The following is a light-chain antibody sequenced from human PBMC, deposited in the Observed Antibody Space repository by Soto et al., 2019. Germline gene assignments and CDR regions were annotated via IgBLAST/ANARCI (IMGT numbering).Light chain of an antibody. Sequence: DIQMTQSPSSLSASVGDRVTITCRASQSISRNLNWYQHKPGKAPKLLIYAAASLQNGVPSRFSGGGSETAFTPSISSLQPEDVGTYYCQQSYTTSSITFGQGTRLEIK. V-gene: IGKV1-39*01. CDR2: AAA. CDR3: QQSYTTSSIT. CDR1: QSISRN. J-gene: IGKJ5*01.